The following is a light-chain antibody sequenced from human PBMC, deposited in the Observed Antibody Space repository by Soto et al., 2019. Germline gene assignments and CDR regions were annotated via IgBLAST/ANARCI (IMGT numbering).Light chain of an antibody. CDR3: QQYYSTPYT. Sequence: DIVMTQSPDSLAVSLGERATIYCKSSQTVLFSSNNKNYLAWYQQKPGHPPKLLIYWASTRESGVPDRFSGSGSGTDFTLTISSLQAEDVAVYYCQQYYSTPYTFGQGTKLEIK. CDR1: QTVLFSSNNKNY. J-gene: IGKJ2*01. V-gene: IGKV4-1*01. CDR2: WAS.